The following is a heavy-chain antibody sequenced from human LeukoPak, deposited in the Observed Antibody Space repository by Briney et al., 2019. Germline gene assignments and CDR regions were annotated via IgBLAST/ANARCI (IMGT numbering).Heavy chain of an antibody. CDR1: GDSVSSNSAA. CDR2: TYYRSKWYN. Sequence: SQTLSLTCAISGDSVSSNSAAWNWIRQSPSRGLEWLGRTYYRSKWYNDYAVSVKSRITINPDASKNQFSLQLNSVTPEDTAVYYCARGPVVAVAGHFDYWGQGTLVTVSS. V-gene: IGHV6-1*01. J-gene: IGHJ4*02. CDR3: ARGPVVAVAGHFDY. D-gene: IGHD6-19*01.